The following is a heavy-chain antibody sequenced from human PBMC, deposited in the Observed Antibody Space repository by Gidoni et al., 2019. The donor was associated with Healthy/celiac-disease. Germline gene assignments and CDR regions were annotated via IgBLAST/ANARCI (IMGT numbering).Heavy chain of an antibody. J-gene: IGHJ2*01. CDR3: ARGGRATTVTTFGYFDL. V-gene: IGHV4-30-2*01. CDR2: IYHSGRT. Sequence: LQLQESGSGLVKPSQTLSLTCPVSVGPIRSGRSSWSWIRQPPGKGLEWIGYIYHSGRTYYNPSLKSRVTISVDRSKNQFSLKLSSVTAADTAVYYCARGGRATTVTTFGYFDLWGRGTLVTVSS. D-gene: IGHD4-17*01. CDR1: VGPIRSGRSS.